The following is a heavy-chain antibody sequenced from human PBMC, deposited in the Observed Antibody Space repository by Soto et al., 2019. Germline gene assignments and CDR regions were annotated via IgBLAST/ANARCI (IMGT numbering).Heavy chain of an antibody. CDR3: ARSHGSSTSLEIYYYYYDGMDC. CDR2: IIPFSDTT. V-gene: IGHV1-69*01. Sequence: QVQLVQSGAEVQKPGSSVKVSCKASGGTFSSYAISWVRQAPGQGLEWRGGIIPFSDTTNYAQKYQGRVTMTADESTITAYMEMSSLRSEDTAVYYCARSHGSSTSLEIYYYYYDGMDCWGQGNTVTVSS. CDR1: GGTFSSYA. D-gene: IGHD2-2*01. J-gene: IGHJ6*02.